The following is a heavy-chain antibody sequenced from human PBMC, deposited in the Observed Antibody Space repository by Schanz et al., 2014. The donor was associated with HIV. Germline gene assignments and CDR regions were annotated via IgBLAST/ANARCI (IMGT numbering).Heavy chain of an antibody. D-gene: IGHD4-17*01. CDR2: ISVTGDNT. CDR3: ARQGLRFSFWLDY. Sequence: EVQLLESGGGLVLPGGSLRVSCAVSGFTLSGYTMSWVRQAPGKGLEWVSSISVTGDNTYYADSVKGRFTISRDNSKNTLYLQMNNLRAEDTAVYGCARQGLRFSFWLDYWGQGTPVTVS. V-gene: IGHV3-23*01. J-gene: IGHJ4*02. CDR1: GFTLSGYT.